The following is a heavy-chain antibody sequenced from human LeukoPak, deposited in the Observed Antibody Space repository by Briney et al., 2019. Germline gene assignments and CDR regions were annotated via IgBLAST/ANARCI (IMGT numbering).Heavy chain of an antibody. J-gene: IGHJ4*02. V-gene: IGHV3-13*01. D-gene: IGHD6-13*01. CDR3: ASGGRGSSWFGN. CDR1: GFTFKSYD. Sequence: GGSLRLSCAASGFTFKSYDMHWVRQAAGEGPEWVSAINTAGDTYYQGSVKGRFTISRENAKNSLYLQMNSLRAGDTAVYYCASGGRGSSWFGNWGQGTLVAVSS. CDR2: INTAGDT.